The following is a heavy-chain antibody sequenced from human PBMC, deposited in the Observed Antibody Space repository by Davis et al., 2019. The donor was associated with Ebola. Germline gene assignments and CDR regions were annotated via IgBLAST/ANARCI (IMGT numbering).Heavy chain of an antibody. CDR3: ARGRPSTVTTDYYAMDV. CDR2: INPSGGST. CDR1: GYTFTSYY. Sequence: AASVKVSCKASGYTFTSYYMHWVRQAPGQGLEWMGIINPSGGSTSYAQKFQGRVTMTRDTSKNQFSLKLSSVTAADTAVYYCARGRPSTVTTDYYAMDVWGKGTTVTVSS. J-gene: IGHJ6*04. D-gene: IGHD4-17*01. V-gene: IGHV1-46*01.